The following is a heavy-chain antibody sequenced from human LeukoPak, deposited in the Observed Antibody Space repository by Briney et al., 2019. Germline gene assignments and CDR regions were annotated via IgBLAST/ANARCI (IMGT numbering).Heavy chain of an antibody. CDR2: INPNSGGT. J-gene: IGHJ4*02. Sequence: GASVKVSCKASGYTFTGYYMHWVRQAPGQGLEWMGWINPNSGGTNYAQKFQGWVTMTRDTSISTAYMELSRLRSDDTAVYYCARDGSGSYFGQFDYWGQGTLVTVSS. V-gene: IGHV1-2*04. D-gene: IGHD1-26*01. CDR3: ARDGSGSYFGQFDY. CDR1: GYTFTGYY.